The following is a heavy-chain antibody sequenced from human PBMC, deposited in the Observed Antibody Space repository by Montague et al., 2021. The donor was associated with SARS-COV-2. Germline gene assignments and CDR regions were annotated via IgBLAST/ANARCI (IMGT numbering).Heavy chain of an antibody. J-gene: IGHJ4*02. Sequence: SETLSLTCAVYGGSFSGYSWNWICQPPGKGLEWIGEINHGGSTNSNSSLTRRVTMSVDTSKNQFSLKLSSVTAADTAVYYCARGARQGYGFRLGSSDYWGQGTLVTVSS. CDR1: GGSFSGYS. V-gene: IGHV4-34*01. D-gene: IGHD3-10*01. CDR3: ARGARQGYGFRLGSSDY. CDR2: INHGGST.